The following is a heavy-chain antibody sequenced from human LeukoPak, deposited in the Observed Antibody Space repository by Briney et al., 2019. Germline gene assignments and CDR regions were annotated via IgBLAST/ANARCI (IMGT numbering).Heavy chain of an antibody. J-gene: IGHJ4*02. V-gene: IGHV3-48*03. CDR2: ISPNGGTK. Sequence: PGGSLRLSCAASGFSFSDYEMNWLRHSPAKGLEWVSNISPNGGTKYSAGSVKGRFTISRDNAKNSLYLQMNRLRDEDTGVYFCSKLAVASADSWGQGTLVTVSS. CDR1: GFSFSDYE. D-gene: IGHD6-19*01. CDR3: SKLAVASADS.